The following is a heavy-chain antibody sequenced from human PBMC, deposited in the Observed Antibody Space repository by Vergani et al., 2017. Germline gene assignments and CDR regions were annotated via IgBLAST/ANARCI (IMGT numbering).Heavy chain of an antibody. CDR1: GGSFSGYY. J-gene: IGHJ4*02. Sequence: QVQLQQWGAGLLKPSETLSLTCAVYGGSFSGYYWSWIRQPPGKGLEWIGEINHSGSTNYNPSLKSRVTISVDTSKNHCSLKLGSVTAADTAVYYCARAGGIAAAGTDYFDYWGQGTLVTVSS. CDR3: ARAGGIAAAGTDYFDY. V-gene: IGHV4-34*01. CDR2: INHSGST. D-gene: IGHD6-13*01.